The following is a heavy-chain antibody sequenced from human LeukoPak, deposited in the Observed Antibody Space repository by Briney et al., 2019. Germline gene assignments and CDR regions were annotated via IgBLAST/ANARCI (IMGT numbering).Heavy chain of an antibody. CDR3: ARDEAFDY. Sequence: SETLSLTCTVSGGSISSGSYYWSWIRQPAGKGLEWIGRIYTSGSTNYNPSLKCRVTISVDTSKNQFSLKLSSVTAADTAVYYCARDEAFDYWGQGTLVTVSS. CDR2: IYTSGST. J-gene: IGHJ4*02. CDR1: GGSISSGSYY. V-gene: IGHV4-61*02.